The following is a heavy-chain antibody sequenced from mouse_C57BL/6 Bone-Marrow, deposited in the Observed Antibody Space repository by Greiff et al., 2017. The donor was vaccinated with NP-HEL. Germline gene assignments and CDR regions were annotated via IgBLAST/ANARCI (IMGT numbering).Heavy chain of an antibody. CDR3: ASRTSWFAY. J-gene: IGHJ3*01. V-gene: IGHV1-81*01. Sequence: VKLLESGAELARPGASVKLSCKASGYTFTSYGISWVKQRTGQGLEWIGEIYPRSGNTYYNEKFKGKATLTADKSSSTAYMELRSLTSEDSAVYFCASRTSWFAYWGQGTLVTVSA. CDR1: GYTFTSYG. CDR2: IYPRSGNT.